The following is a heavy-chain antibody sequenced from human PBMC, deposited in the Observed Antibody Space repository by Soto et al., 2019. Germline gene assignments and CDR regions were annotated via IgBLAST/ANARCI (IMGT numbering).Heavy chain of an antibody. CDR2: ISPYTGDT. Sequence: QVQLVQSGAEVKKHGASVKVYCKASGYTFTDYGISWVRQAPGQGLEWMGWISPYTGDTKYPQRLQGRVTVTADTSTSTAYMELRSLKSDDTAVYYCAKTGGWNWFDPWGQGTLVSVSS. CDR3: AKTGGWNWFDP. CDR1: GYTFTDYG. J-gene: IGHJ5*02. V-gene: IGHV1-18*01. D-gene: IGHD6-19*01.